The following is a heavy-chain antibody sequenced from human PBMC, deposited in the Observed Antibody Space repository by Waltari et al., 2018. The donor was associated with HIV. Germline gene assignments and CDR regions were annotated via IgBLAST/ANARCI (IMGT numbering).Heavy chain of an antibody. CDR1: GFTFRSSG. D-gene: IGHD5-18*01. CDR3: ARERGYTSPFDY. J-gene: IGHJ4*02. V-gene: IGHV3-33*01. Sequence: QVQLVESGGGVVEPGRSLRLTCATSGFTFRSSGIHWVRQAPGKGLEWVAVIWYDGTDEYYVDSVKGRFTISRDNSKNTVYLQMSSLRAEDTGVYFCARERGYTSPFDYWGQGTLVTVSS. CDR2: IWYDGTDE.